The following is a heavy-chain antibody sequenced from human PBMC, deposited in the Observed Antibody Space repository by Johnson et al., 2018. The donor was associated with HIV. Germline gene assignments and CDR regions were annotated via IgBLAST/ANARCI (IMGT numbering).Heavy chain of an antibody. CDR1: GFTFSAFA. D-gene: IGHD2-15*01. CDR2: ISYDGSSK. CDR3: ARKGGSYLYDAFDI. V-gene: IGHV3-30-3*01. Sequence: VQLVESGGGVVQPGRSLRLSCAASGFTFSAFAMHWVRQAPGKGLEWVAMISYDGSSKDYADSVKGRFTISRDNSKNTLYLQMNSLRAGDTAVYYCARKGGSYLYDAFDIWGQGTMVTVSS. J-gene: IGHJ3*02.